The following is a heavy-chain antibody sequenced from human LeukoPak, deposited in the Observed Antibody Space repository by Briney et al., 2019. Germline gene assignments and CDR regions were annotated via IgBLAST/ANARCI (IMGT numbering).Heavy chain of an antibody. CDR1: GDSITNSHW. J-gene: IGHJ4*02. CDR2: IYLSGDT. V-gene: IGHV4-4*02. CDR3: ARMNYYGSYYFDF. D-gene: IGHD3-10*01. Sequence: SETLSLTCAVSGDSITNSHWWSWVRQPPGKGLEWIGVIYLSGDTDYNPSLKSRVTISVDLPKNQFSLRLTSLTAADTAVYFCARMNYYGSYYFDFWGQGTLVTVSS.